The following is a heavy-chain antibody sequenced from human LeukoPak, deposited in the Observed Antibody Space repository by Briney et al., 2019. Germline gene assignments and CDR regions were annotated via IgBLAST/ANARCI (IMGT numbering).Heavy chain of an antibody. J-gene: IGHJ2*01. D-gene: IGHD6-13*01. V-gene: IGHV4-34*01. CDR1: GGSFSGYY. Sequence: SETLSLTCAVYGGSFSGYYWSWIRQPPGKGLEWIGEINHSGSTNYNPSLKSRVTISADTSKNQFSLKLSSVTAADTAVYYCARGIMNRIAAAPEYFDLWGRGTLVTVSS. CDR2: INHSGST. CDR3: ARGIMNRIAAAPEYFDL.